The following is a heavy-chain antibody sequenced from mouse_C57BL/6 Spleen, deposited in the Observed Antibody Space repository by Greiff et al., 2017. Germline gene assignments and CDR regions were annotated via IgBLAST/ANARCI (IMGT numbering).Heavy chain of an antibody. CDR2: ISDGGSYT. Sequence: EVHLVESGGGLVKPGGSLKLSCAASGFTFSSYAMSWVRQTPEKRLEWVATISDGGSYTYYPDNVKGRFTISRDNAKNNLYLQMSHLKSEDTAMYYCAREGRDYDGYAMDYWGQGTSVTVSS. CDR3: AREGRDYDGYAMDY. V-gene: IGHV5-4*01. CDR1: GFTFSSYA. J-gene: IGHJ4*01. D-gene: IGHD2-4*01.